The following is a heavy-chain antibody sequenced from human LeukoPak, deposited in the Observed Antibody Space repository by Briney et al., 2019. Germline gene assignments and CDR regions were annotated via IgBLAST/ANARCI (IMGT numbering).Heavy chain of an antibody. CDR2: INVVGGST. CDR1: GYTFTSYY. J-gene: IGHJ4*02. D-gene: IGHD3-10*02. V-gene: IGHV1-46*01. CDR3: ARGYVYYFDY. Sequence: AAVKVSCKASGYTFTSYYMHWVRQAPGQGLEWMGIINVVGGSTSSTQKFQGRVTMTRDTAPSTVYMELSSLRSEDTAVYYCARGYVYYFDYWGQGTLVTVS.